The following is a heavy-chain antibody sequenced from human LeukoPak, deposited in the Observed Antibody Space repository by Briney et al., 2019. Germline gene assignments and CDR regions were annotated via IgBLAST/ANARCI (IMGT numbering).Heavy chain of an antibody. J-gene: IGHJ4*02. CDR1: GGTFSSYA. V-gene: IGHV1-69*13. CDR2: IIPIFGTA. CDR3: ARGSASNWPVDI. Sequence: SVKVSCKASGGTFSSYAISWVRQAPGQGLEWMGGIIPIFGTANYAQKFQGRVTITADESTSTAYMELTSLRSEDTAVYYCARGSASNWPVDIWGQGTLVTVSS. D-gene: IGHD6-13*01.